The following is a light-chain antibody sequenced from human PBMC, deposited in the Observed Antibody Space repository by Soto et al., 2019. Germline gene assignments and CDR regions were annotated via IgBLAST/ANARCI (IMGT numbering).Light chain of an antibody. Sequence: EIVLTQSPVTLSLSPGDRATLSCRPSQSVSSFLDWYQQKPGQPPRLLIYDVSNRAAGIPARFSGSGSGTDFTLTISSLEPEDFAVYYCQQRTDWPPVYPFGQGTKLEIK. CDR2: DVS. CDR1: QSVSSF. CDR3: QQRTDWPPVYP. J-gene: IGKJ2*01. V-gene: IGKV3-11*01.